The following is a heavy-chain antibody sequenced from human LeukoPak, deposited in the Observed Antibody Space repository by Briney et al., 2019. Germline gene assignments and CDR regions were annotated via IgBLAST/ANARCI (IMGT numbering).Heavy chain of an antibody. CDR3: ARDTPENHAFDI. CDR2: IYYSGTT. CDR1: GGSISSSY. V-gene: IGHV4-59*01. Sequence: SETLSLTCTTSGGSISSSYWSWIRQPPGKGLEWIGYIYYSGTTNYNPSLKSRVTISIDTSKNQFSLKLSSVTAADTAVYYCARDTPENHAFDIWGQGTMVTVSS. J-gene: IGHJ3*02.